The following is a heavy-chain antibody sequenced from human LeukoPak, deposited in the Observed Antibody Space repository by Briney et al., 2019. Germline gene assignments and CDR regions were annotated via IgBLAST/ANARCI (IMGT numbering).Heavy chain of an antibody. CDR1: SGSISSNNYY. D-gene: IGHD3-9*01. J-gene: IGHJ6*03. CDR2: IYYTGST. Sequence: SETLSLTCTVSSGSISSNNYYWGWIRQPPGKGLQWIGSIYYTGSTFYNPSLKSRVTMSLYSCKNQLTLKVTSVTATDTAVYYCARLVSYDVLTENFYKYYMDVWGKGTTVTVSS. V-gene: IGHV4-39*01. CDR3: ARLVSYDVLTENFYKYYMDV.